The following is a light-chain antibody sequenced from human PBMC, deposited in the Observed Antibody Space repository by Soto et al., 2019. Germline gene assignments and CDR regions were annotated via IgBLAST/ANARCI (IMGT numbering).Light chain of an antibody. Sequence: DIVMTQSPLSLPVTPGEPASISCRSSQSLLYSNGYNYLDWYLQKPGQSPKLLIYLGSNRASGVPDRFSGSGSGTDFTLKISRVEAEDVGVYYCMQALQTPPTFGQGTKVDIK. J-gene: IGKJ1*01. CDR2: LGS. CDR1: QSLLYSNGYNY. CDR3: MQALQTPPT. V-gene: IGKV2-28*01.